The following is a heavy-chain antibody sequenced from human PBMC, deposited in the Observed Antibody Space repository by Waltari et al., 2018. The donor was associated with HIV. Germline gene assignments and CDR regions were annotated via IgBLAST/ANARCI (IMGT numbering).Heavy chain of an antibody. V-gene: IGHV3-74*01. D-gene: IGHD3-22*01. CDR1: GFTFSSYW. CDR3: ARGSGYYYFDY. J-gene: IGHJ4*02. Sequence: EVQLVESGGGLVQPGGPLRLSCAASGFTFSSYWMHWVRQVPEKGLEWILGMSTDGNSVRSADSVKGRFTISRDNTKNTLYLQMNSLRVEDTAVYYCARGSGYYYFDYWGQGTRVTVSS. CDR2: MSTDGNSV.